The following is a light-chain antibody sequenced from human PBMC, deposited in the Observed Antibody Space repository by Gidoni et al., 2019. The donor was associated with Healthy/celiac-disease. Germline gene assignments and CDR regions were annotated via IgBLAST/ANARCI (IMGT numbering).Light chain of an antibody. V-gene: IGKV2-30*01. CDR2: KVS. CDR1: QSLVYSDGNTS. J-gene: IGKJ2*01. CDR3: MQGTHWPPYT. Sequence: DVVMTQSPLSLPVTLGQPASISCRSSQSLVYSDGNTSLYWFQQRPGQSPRRLIYKVSNRDSGVPDRFSGSGSGTDFTLKISRVEAEDVGVYYCMQGTHWPPYTFGQGTKLEIK.